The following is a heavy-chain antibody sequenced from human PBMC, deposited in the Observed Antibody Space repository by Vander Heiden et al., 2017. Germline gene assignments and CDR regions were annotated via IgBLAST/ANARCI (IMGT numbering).Heavy chain of an antibody. CDR3: AKTHMEH. V-gene: IGHV3-23*01. CDR2: ISGSGGST. Sequence: EVQLLESGGGLVQPGGSLRLSCAASGFPFRSYAMRWPRQAPGKGLAWVSAISGSGGSTYYADSVKGRFTISRDNSKNTLYLQMNSLRAEDTAVYYCAKTHMEHWGQGTLVTVSS. CDR1: GFPFRSYA. J-gene: IGHJ1*01.